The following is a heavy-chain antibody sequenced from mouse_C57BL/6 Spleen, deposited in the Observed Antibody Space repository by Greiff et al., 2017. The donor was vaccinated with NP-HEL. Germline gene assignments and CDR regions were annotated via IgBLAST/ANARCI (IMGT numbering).Heavy chain of an antibody. CDR3: ARSITTVVATTPYY. V-gene: IGHV1-50*01. D-gene: IGHD1-1*01. CDR1: GYTFTSYW. J-gene: IGHJ2*01. Sequence: QVQLQQPGAELVKPGASVKLSCKASGYTFTSYWMQWVKQRPGQGLEWIGEIDPSDSYTNYNQKFKGKATLTVDTSSSTAYMQLSSLTSEDSAVYYCARSITTVVATTPYYWGQGTTLTVSS. CDR2: IDPSDSYT.